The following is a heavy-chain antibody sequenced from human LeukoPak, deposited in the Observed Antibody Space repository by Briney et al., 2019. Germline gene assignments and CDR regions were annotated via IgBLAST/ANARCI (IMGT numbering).Heavy chain of an antibody. CDR1: GFTFSSYA. J-gene: IGHJ4*02. CDR2: ISYDGSNK. Sequence: GGSLRLSCAASGFTFSSYAMHWVRQAPGKGLEWVAVISYDGSNKYYADSVKGRFTISRDNSKNTLYLQMNSLRAEDTVVYYCARISGSFVDYWGQGTLVTVSS. V-gene: IGHV3-30-3*01. D-gene: IGHD1-26*01. CDR3: ARISGSFVDY.